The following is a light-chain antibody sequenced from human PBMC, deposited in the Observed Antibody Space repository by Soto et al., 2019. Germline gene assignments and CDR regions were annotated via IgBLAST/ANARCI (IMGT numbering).Light chain of an antibody. CDR3: QHYNNWPPYT. V-gene: IGKV3-15*01. Sequence: EIVMTQSPATLSVSPGERATLSCRASESVSGNLAWYQQKPGQAPRLLIYGAYIRATGIPARFSGSGSGTEFTRTISSLQSEDFAVYYCQHYNNWPPYTFGQGTKLEIK. CDR2: GAY. J-gene: IGKJ2*01. CDR1: ESVSGN.